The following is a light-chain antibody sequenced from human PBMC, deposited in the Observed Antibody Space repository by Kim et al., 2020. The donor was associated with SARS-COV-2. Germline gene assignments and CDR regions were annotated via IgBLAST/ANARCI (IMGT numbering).Light chain of an antibody. J-gene: IGKJ1*01. CDR2: GAS. Sequence: EIVMTQSPATVSVSPGQTATLSCRASQSVSNNLAWYQQKPGQAPRLLIYGASTRATGIPARFSGSGSGTEFTLTISSLQSEDFAVYYCQQDNNWPWTFGQGTKVDIK. V-gene: IGKV3-15*01. CDR3: QQDNNWPWT. CDR1: QSVSNN.